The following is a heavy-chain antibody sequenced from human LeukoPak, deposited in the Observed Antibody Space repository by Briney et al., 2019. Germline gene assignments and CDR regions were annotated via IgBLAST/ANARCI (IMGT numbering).Heavy chain of an antibody. Sequence: SVKVSCKASGGTFSSYAISWVRQAPGQGLEWMGGIIPIFGTANYAQKFQGRVTITADESTSTVYMELSSLRSEDTAVYYCATTRYYYDSSGYYGEYYFDYWGQGTLVTVSS. CDR3: ATTRYYYDSSGYYGEYYFDY. V-gene: IGHV1-69*13. J-gene: IGHJ4*02. CDR1: GGTFSSYA. CDR2: IIPIFGTA. D-gene: IGHD3-22*01.